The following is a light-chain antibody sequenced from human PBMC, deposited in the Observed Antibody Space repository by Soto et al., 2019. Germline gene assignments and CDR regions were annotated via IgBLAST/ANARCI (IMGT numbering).Light chain of an antibody. Sequence: QSVLTQPPSASGTPGQRVTISCSGSSSNIGSNTVNWYQQLPGTAPKHLIFSNNQRPSGVPDRFSGSKSGTSASLAISGLQSEDEADYYCAAWDDSLSWVFGGGTQLTVL. CDR3: AAWDDSLSWV. J-gene: IGLJ3*02. CDR1: SSNIGSNT. CDR2: SNN. V-gene: IGLV1-44*01.